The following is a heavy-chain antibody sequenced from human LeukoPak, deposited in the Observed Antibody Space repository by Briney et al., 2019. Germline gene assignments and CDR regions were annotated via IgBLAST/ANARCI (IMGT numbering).Heavy chain of an antibody. CDR3: ARVGYCSSTSCYHTLASGMYV. CDR2: INHSGST. Sequence: PSETLSLTCAVYGGSFSGYYWSWIRQPPGKGLEWIGDINHSGSTNYNPSLKSRVTISVDTSKNQFSLKLSSVTAADTAVYYCARVGYCSSTSCYHTLASGMYVWGKGTTVTVSS. CDR1: GGSFSGYY. V-gene: IGHV4-34*01. J-gene: IGHJ6*04. D-gene: IGHD2-2*03.